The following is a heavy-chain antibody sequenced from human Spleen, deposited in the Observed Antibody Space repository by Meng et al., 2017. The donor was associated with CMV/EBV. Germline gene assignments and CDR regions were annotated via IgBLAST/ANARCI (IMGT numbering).Heavy chain of an antibody. CDR1: GFTVSSNY. D-gene: IGHD3-10*01. J-gene: IGHJ4*02. CDR2: IYSGGST. V-gene: IGHV3-53*01. Sequence: GESLKISCAASGFTVSSNYMSWVRQAPGKGLEWVSVIYSGGSTYYADSVKGRFTISRDNSKNTPYLQMNSLRAEDTAVYYCARLRYGSGSYIDYWGQGTLVTVSS. CDR3: ARLRYGSGSYIDY.